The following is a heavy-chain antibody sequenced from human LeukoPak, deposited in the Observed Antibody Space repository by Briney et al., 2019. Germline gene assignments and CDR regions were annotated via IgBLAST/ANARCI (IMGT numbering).Heavy chain of an antibody. V-gene: IGHV1-24*01. CDR2: FDPEDGET. D-gene: IGHD3-16*02. CDR1: GYTLTELS. CDR3: ATTVGELSLYDLFDY. J-gene: IGHJ4*02. Sequence: ASVKVSCKVSGYTLTELSMHWVRQAPGKGLEWMGGFDPEDGETIYAQKFQGRVTMTEDTSTDTAYMELSSLRSEDTAVYYCATTVGELSLYDLFDYWGQGTLVTVSS.